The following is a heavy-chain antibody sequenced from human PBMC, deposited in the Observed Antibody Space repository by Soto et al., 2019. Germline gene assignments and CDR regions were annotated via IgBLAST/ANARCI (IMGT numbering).Heavy chain of an antibody. CDR2: ISYDGSNK. D-gene: IGHD3-10*01. CDR1: GFTFSSYG. V-gene: IGHV3-30*03. Sequence: PGGSLRLSCAASGFTFSSYGMYWVRQAPGKGLEWVAVISYDGSNKYYADSVKGRFTISRDNSKNTLYLQMSSLRAEDTAVYYCARNEYYGSGSYYFDYWGQGTLVTVSS. CDR3: ARNEYYGSGSYYFDY. J-gene: IGHJ4*02.